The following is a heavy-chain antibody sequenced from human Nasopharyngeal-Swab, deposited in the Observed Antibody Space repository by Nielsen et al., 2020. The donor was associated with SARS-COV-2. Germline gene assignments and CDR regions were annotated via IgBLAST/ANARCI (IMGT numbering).Heavy chain of an antibody. CDR2: INHNERT. J-gene: IGHJ6*02. CDR1: GGSFSGFY. V-gene: IGHV4-34*01. CDR3: ARAGRVGDAYTGLDV. D-gene: IGHD5-24*01. Sequence: SETLSLTCAVYGGSFSGFYWNWIRQPPGRGLEWIGEINHNERTNYNPFLKSRVTMSVDTSTNQVSLKLNSLTATDTAVYYCARAGRVGDAYTGLDVWGQGTTVTVSS.